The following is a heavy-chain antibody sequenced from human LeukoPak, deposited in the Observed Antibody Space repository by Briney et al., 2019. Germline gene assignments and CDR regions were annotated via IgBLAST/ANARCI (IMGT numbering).Heavy chain of an antibody. CDR1: GYTFTIYD. CDR3: ARVSGYDFYYYYYYMDV. Sequence: VASVKVSCKAFGYTFTIYDINWMRLAPGQGLEWMGWMNPNSGNTGYAQKFQGRVTMTRNTSISTAYMELSSLRSEDTAVYYCARVSGYDFYYYYYYMDVWGKGTTVTISS. CDR2: MNPNSGNT. V-gene: IGHV1-8*02. J-gene: IGHJ6*03. D-gene: IGHD5-12*01.